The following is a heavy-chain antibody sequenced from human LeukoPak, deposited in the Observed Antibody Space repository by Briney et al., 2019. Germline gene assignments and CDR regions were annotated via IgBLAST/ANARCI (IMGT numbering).Heavy chain of an antibody. J-gene: IGHJ4*02. CDR2: ISGSGGST. Sequence: PGGSLRLSCAASGFTFSSYAMSWVRQAPGKGLEWVSAISGSGGSTYYADSVKGRFTISRDNSKNTLYLQMNSLRAEDTAVYYCAKAPVVVPAAQNYYFDYWGQGTLVTVSS. CDR3: AKAPVVVPAAQNYYFDY. V-gene: IGHV3-23*01. D-gene: IGHD2-2*01. CDR1: GFTFSSYA.